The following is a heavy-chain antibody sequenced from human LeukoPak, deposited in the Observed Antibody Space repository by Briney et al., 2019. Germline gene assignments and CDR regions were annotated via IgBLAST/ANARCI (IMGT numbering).Heavy chain of an antibody. D-gene: IGHD3-22*01. J-gene: IGHJ4*02. CDR2: IHPADSGT. Sequence: GESLKISCTGSGYSFSSYWTGWVRQMPGKGLEWMGIIHPADSGTRYSPSFQGQVTISADKSISTAYLQWSSLKDSDTAIYYCARHVGHYYDSSGYYLDYWGQGTLVTVSS. CDR1: GYSFSSYW. CDR3: ARHVGHYYDSSGYYLDY. V-gene: IGHV5-51*01.